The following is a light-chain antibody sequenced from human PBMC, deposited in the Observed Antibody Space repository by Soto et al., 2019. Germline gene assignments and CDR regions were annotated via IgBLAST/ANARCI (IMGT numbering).Light chain of an antibody. CDR3: CSYAGTRTSWV. CDR1: RSDIGSYNY. CDR2: GVS. Sequence: QSALTQPASVSGSPGQSITISCSGTRSDIGSYNYVAWYQQFPGKTPKILIYGVSNRPSGVSSRFSGSKSGNTASLTISGLQAEDEADYHCCSYAGTRTSWVFGTGTKLTVL. J-gene: IGLJ1*01. V-gene: IGLV2-23*02.